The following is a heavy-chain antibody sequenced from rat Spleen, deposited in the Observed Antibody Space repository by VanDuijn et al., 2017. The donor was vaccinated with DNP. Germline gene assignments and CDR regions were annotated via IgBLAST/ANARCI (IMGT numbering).Heavy chain of an antibody. CDR3: TRGAYDA. CDR2: ISYDGSST. Sequence: EVLLVESDGGLVQPGRSLKLSCAVSGFTFSDYYMAWVRQAPKKGLEWVAIISYDGSSTYYRDSVKGRFTISRDNARSTLYLQMNSLRSEDTATYYCTRGAYDAWGQGASVTVSS. J-gene: IGHJ4*01. CDR1: GFTFSDYY. V-gene: IGHV5-7*01.